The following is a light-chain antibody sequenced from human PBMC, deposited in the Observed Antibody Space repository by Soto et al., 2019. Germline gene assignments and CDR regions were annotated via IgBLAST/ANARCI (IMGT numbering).Light chain of an antibody. Sequence: QSALTQPASVSGSPGQSITISSPETRSDVGGYKYVSWIQQHPGKAPKLMIYEVSNRPSGVSNRFSGSKSDNTASLTISGLQAEDEADYYCSSYTSSSTYVFGTGTKVTVL. CDR2: EVS. CDR3: SSYTSSSTYV. J-gene: IGLJ1*01. V-gene: IGLV2-14*01. CDR1: RSDVGGYKY.